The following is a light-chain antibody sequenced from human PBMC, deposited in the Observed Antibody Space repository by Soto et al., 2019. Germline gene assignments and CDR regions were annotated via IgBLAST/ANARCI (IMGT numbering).Light chain of an antibody. V-gene: IGKV4-1*01. CDR3: QQYYSSPDT. J-gene: IGKJ2*01. CDR1: QSVLSSSNNKNS. CDR2: WAS. Sequence: DIVMTQSPDSLAVSLGERATINCKSSQSVLSSSNNKNSLAWYQQKPGQPPKLLIYWASTRESGVPDRFSGSRSGTDFTLTINSLQAEDVAVYYCQQYYSSPDTFGQGTKLEIK.